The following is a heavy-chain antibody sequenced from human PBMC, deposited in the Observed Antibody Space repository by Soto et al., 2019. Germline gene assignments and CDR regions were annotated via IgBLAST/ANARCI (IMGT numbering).Heavy chain of an antibody. Sequence: ASVKVSCKASGYTFTSYGISWVRQAPGQGLEWMGWISAYNGNTNYAQKLQGRVTMTTDTSTSTAYMELRSLRSDDTAVYYCARVTQNIVVVPAAMGAFDYWGQGTLVTVSS. D-gene: IGHD2-2*01. J-gene: IGHJ4*02. CDR1: GYTFTSYG. V-gene: IGHV1-18*01. CDR3: ARVTQNIVVVPAAMGAFDY. CDR2: ISAYNGNT.